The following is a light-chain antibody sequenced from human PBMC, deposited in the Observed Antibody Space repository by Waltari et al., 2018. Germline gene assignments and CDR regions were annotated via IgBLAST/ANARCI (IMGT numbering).Light chain of an antibody. Sequence: QSALTQPPSVSGTPGQRVTIPCSTSSPDIGSATVTWYQQLPGPAPKLLIFGNDQRPSGVPDRFSGSKSGTSASLAIRGLQSEDEADYYCAAWDKSLSGPVFGGGTKLTVL. CDR2: GND. J-gene: IGLJ3*02. V-gene: IGLV1-44*01. CDR1: SPDIGSAT. CDR3: AAWDKSLSGPV.